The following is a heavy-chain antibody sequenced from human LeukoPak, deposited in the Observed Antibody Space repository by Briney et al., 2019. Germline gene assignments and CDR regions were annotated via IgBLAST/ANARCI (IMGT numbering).Heavy chain of an antibody. CDR1: GGSITSSSYY. Sequence: SETLSLTCTVSGGSITSSSYYWGWIRQPPGKGLEWIGSIYYSGSTYYNPSLKSRVTISVDTSKNQFSLRLSSVTAADTAVYYCARGPIEDYWGQGTLVTVSS. CDR3: ARGPIEDY. J-gene: IGHJ4*02. CDR2: IYYSGST. V-gene: IGHV4-39*07.